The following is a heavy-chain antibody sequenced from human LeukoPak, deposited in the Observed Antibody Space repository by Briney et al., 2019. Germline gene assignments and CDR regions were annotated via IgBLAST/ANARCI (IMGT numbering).Heavy chain of an antibody. CDR1: GFTFSSYG. D-gene: IGHD5-18*01. J-gene: IGHJ4*02. CDR2: ISYDGSNK. Sequence: GGSLRLSCAASGFTFSSYGMHWVRQAPGKGLEWVAVISYDGSNKYYADSVKGRFTISRDNSKNTLYLQMNSLRAEDTAVYYCAKDALRGYSYGYDYWGQGTLVTVSS. CDR3: AKDALRGYSYGYDY. V-gene: IGHV3-30*18.